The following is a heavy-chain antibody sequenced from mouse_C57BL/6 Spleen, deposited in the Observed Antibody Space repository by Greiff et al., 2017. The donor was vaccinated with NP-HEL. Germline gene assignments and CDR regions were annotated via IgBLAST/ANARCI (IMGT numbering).Heavy chain of an antibody. D-gene: IGHD1-1*01. CDR3: TRGYGSPDYFDY. CDR2: ISSGGDYI. CDR1: GFTFSSYA. V-gene: IGHV5-9-1*02. J-gene: IGHJ2*01. Sequence: EVMLVESGEGLVKPGGSLKLSCAASGFTFSSYAMSWVRQTPEKRLEWVAYISSGGDYIYYADTVTGRFTISSDNARNTLYLKMSSLKSEDTAMYYCTRGYGSPDYFDYWGQGTTLTVSS.